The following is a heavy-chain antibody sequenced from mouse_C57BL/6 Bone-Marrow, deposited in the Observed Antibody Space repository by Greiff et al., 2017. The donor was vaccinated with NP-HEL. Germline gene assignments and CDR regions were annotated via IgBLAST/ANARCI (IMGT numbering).Heavy chain of an antibody. J-gene: IGHJ1*03. CDR2: ISGGGGNT. Sequence: EVQLVESGGGLVKPGGSLKLSCAASGFTFSSYTMSWVRQTPEKRLEWVATISGGGGNTYYPDSVKGRFTISRDNAKNTLYLKMSSLRSEDTALYYCARRRIYDGYYERYFDVWGTGTTVTVSS. D-gene: IGHD2-3*01. CDR3: ARRRIYDGYYERYFDV. V-gene: IGHV5-9*01. CDR1: GFTFSSYT.